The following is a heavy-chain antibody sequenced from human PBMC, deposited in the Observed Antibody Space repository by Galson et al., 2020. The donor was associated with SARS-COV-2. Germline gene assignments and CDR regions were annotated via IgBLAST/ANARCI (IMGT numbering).Heavy chain of an antibody. V-gene: IGHV4-61*01. J-gene: IGHJ5*02. CDR1: GGSVSSGSYY. CDR3: ARKGHIGDWFDP. CDR2: IYYSGST. Sequence: SETLSLTCTVSGGSVSSGSYYWSWIRQPPGKGLEWIGYIYYSGSTNYNPSLKSRVTISVDTSKNQFSLKLSSVTAADTAVYYCARKGHIGDWFDPWGQGTLVTVSS.